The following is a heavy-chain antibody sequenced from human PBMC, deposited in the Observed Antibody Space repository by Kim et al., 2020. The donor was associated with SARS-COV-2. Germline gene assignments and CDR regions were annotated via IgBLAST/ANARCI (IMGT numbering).Heavy chain of an antibody. V-gene: IGHV3-23*01. D-gene: IGHD5-18*01. CDR3: AKGRPFGLWAPGAFDF. CDR2: ISGSGGST. CDR1: GFIFNNYA. J-gene: IGHJ4*02. Sequence: GGSLRLSCAASGFIFNNYAMSWVRQAPGKGLEWVSGISGSGGSTYYADSVKGRFTISSDNSKRTLYLQMNSLRADDTAVYYCAKGRPFGLWAPGAFDFWGQGTLVTVSS.